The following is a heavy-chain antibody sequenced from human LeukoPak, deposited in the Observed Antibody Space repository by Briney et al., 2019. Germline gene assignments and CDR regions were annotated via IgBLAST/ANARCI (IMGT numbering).Heavy chain of an antibody. V-gene: IGHV3-11*04. Sequence: GGSLRLSCAASGFTFSDYYMSWIRQAPGKGVEWVSYISGSGTTVYYADSVKGRFTISRDNANISLYLQMNSLRAEDTAMYYCARVQRWPTCFDYWGQGTLVTVSS. CDR3: ARVQRWPTCFDY. D-gene: IGHD6-19*01. CDR1: GFTFSDYY. J-gene: IGHJ4*02. CDR2: ISGSGTTV.